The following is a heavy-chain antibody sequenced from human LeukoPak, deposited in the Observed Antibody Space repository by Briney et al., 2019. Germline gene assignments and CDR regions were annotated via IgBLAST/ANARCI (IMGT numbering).Heavy chain of an antibody. CDR2: INHSGST. CDR3: ARGRGVAVAARNWFDP. Sequence: PSETLSLTCAVYGGSFSGYYWSWIRQPPGKGLEWIGEINHSGSTNYNPSLKSRVTISVDTSKNQFSLKLSSVTAADTAVYYCARGRGVAVAARNWFDPWGQGTLVTVSS. J-gene: IGHJ5*02. CDR1: GGSFSGYY. D-gene: IGHD2-15*01. V-gene: IGHV4-34*01.